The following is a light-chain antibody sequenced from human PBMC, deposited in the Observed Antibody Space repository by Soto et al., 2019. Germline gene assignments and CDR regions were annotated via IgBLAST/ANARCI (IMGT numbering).Light chain of an antibody. CDR2: AAS. J-gene: IGKJ4*01. CDR3: QQLNSYPLT. V-gene: IGKV1-9*01. CDR1: QGISSY. Sequence: EIKMTQSPSSLSASVGGTVTITCRASQGISSYLAWYQQKQGKAPKIMIYAASTLQSGVPSRFIGSRSGTDCTLTISSLQPEDVATYYCQQLNSYPLTLCGGTKVDIK.